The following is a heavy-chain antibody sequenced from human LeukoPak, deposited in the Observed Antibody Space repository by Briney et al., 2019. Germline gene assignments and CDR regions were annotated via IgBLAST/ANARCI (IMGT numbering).Heavy chain of an antibody. CDR1: GFTFSSYS. CDR2: ISSSSSYI. J-gene: IGHJ6*03. CDR3: ARDLGGTAYMDV. V-gene: IGHV3-21*01. D-gene: IGHD1-1*01. Sequence: GGSLRLSCAASGFTFSSYSMNWVRQAPGKGLEWVSSISSSSSYIYYADSVKGRFTISRDNAKNSLYLQMNSLRAEDTAVYYCARDLGGTAYMDVWGKGTTVTVSS.